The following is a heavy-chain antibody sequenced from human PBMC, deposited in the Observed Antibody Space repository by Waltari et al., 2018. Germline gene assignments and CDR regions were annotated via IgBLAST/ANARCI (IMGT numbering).Heavy chain of an antibody. CDR1: GASISSSSYY. D-gene: IGHD6-19*01. J-gene: IGHJ2*01. V-gene: IGHV4-39*01. Sequence: LQLQESGPGLVKPSETLSLTCTVSGASISSSSYYWGWIRQPPGKGPEWIASIYYSGSTYYNPSLKSRGTISVDTSKNQFSLKVSSVTAADTAVYYCARTVAGFIGSWYFDLWGRGTLVTVSS. CDR3: ARTVAGFIGSWYFDL. CDR2: IYYSGST.